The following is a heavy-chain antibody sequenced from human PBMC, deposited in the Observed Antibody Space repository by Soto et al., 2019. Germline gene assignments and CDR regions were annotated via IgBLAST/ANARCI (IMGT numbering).Heavy chain of an antibody. Sequence: GESLKLSCKGSGYSFTSYWIGWVRQMPGKGLEWMGIIYPGDSDTRYSPSFQGQVTISADKSISTAYLQWSSLKASDTAMYYCARPRNVDIVATIGVVDYWGQGTLVTVSS. CDR3: ARPRNVDIVATIGVVDY. D-gene: IGHD5-12*01. CDR2: IYPGDSDT. V-gene: IGHV5-51*01. CDR1: GYSFTSYW. J-gene: IGHJ4*02.